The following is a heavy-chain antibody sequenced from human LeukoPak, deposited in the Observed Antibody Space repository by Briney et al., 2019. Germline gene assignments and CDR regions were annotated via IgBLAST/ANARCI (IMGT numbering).Heavy chain of an antibody. CDR2: TYYSGST. J-gene: IGHJ4*02. D-gene: IGHD3-22*01. CDR3: ARYDSSGSTYYFDY. Sequence: SQTLSLTCAVSGGSISSGGYSWSWIRQPPGKGLEWIGYTYYSGSTYYNPSLKSRVTISVDTSKNQFSLKLSSVTAADTAVYYCARYDSSGSTYYFDYWGQGTLVTVSS. V-gene: IGHV4-30-4*07. CDR1: GGSISSGGYS.